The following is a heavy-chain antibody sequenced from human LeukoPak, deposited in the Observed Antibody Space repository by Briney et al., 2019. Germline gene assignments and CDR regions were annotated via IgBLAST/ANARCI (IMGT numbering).Heavy chain of an antibody. CDR2: ISSSSSYI. J-gene: IGHJ4*02. D-gene: IGHD6-6*01. V-gene: IGHV3-21*01. CDR3: ARGESIAAPPATDDY. CDR1: GLTFSSYS. Sequence: PGGPLRLSCEPSGLTFSSYSMTWVRQAPGKGLEWVSSISSSSSYIYYADSVKGRFTISRDNAKNSLYLQMNSLRAEDTAVYYCARGESIAAPPATDDYWGQGTLVTVSS.